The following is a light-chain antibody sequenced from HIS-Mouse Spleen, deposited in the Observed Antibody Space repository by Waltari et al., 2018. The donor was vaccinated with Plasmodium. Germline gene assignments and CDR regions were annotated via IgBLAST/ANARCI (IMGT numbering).Light chain of an antibody. CDR1: ALPKKY. V-gene: IGLV3-10*01. Sequence: SYELTPPPPASVSPGQTAKITCPGGALPKKYAYWYQQKSGQATVLVIYEDSKRPSGIPERFSGSSSGTMATLTISGAQVEDEADYYCYSTDSSGNHRVFGGGTKLTVL. J-gene: IGLJ3*02. CDR3: YSTDSSGNHRV. CDR2: EDS.